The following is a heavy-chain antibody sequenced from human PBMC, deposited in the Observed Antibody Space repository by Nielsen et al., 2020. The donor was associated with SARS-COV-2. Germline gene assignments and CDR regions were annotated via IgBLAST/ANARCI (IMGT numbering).Heavy chain of an antibody. CDR1: GFTFDDYA. D-gene: IGHD1-14*01. CDR3: ASLVQPDYYGMDV. CDR2: ISWNSGSI. Sequence: SLKISCAASGFTFDDYAMHWVRQAPGKGLEWVSGISWNSGSIGYADSVKGRFTISRDNAKNSLYLQMNSLRAKDTALYYCASLVQPDYYGMDVWGQGTTVTVSS. J-gene: IGHJ6*02. V-gene: IGHV3-9*01.